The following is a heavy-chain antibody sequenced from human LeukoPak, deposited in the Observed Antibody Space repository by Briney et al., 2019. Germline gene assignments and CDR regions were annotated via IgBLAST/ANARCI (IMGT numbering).Heavy chain of an antibody. V-gene: IGHV3-74*01. CDR1: GFTFSSYA. J-gene: IGHJ6*02. CDR2: ISSDGVIT. Sequence: GGSLRLSCSASGFTFSSYAMHWVRQAPGKGLVWVSRISSDGVITAYADSVRGRFAISRDNAKNTLYLQMNSLRAEDTAVYFCAREDYYYSMDVWGQGTTVTVSS. CDR3: AREDYYYSMDV.